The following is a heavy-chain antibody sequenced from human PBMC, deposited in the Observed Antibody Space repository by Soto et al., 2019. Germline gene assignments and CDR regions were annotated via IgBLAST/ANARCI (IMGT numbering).Heavy chain of an antibody. V-gene: IGHV6-1*01. CDR2: TYYRSKWFH. D-gene: IGHD3-10*01. Sequence: SQTLSLTCVISGDSVSSDITSWNWIRQSPSRGLEWLGRTYYRSKWFHDYAASVKSRITINPDTSKNQFSLELNSMTPEDTAVYYCARGNALAVWGQGTVVTVSS. CDR1: GDSVSSDITS. J-gene: IGHJ3*01. CDR3: ARGNALAV.